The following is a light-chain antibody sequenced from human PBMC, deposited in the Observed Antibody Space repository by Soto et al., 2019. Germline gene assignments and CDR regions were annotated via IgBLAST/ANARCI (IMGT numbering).Light chain of an antibody. CDR2: GNS. J-gene: IGLJ2*01. CDR1: SSNIGAGYD. V-gene: IGLV1-40*01. Sequence: QSVLTQPPSVXXXXXXXXXXXCTGSSSNIGAGYDVHWYQQLPGTAPQLLIYGNSKRPSGVPDRFSGSKSGTSASLAITGLQAEDEADYYCQSYDSSLSVVFGGGTKLTVL. CDR3: QSYDSSLSVV.